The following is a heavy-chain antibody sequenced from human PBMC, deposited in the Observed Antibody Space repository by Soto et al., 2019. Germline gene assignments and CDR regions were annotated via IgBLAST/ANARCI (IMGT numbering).Heavy chain of an antibody. V-gene: IGHV4-39*01. J-gene: IGHJ6*02. CDR3: ARTTVTWWDYYYYGMDV. Sequence: SETLSLTCSVSGGSVTSPNCSWVWLRRAPGKGPEWIGSIFYSGSTYYNPSLKSRVTISVDTSKNQFSLKLSSVTAADTAVYYCARTTVTWWDYYYYGMDVWGQGTTVTVSS. CDR2: IFYSGST. D-gene: IGHD4-17*01. CDR1: GGSVTSPNCS.